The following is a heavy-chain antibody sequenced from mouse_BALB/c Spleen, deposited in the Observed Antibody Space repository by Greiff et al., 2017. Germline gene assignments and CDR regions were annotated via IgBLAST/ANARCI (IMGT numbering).Heavy chain of an antibody. CDR3: ASYDSDAMDY. V-gene: IGHV2-9*02. D-gene: IGHD2-4*01. CDR2: IWAGGST. J-gene: IGHJ4*01. CDR1: GFSLTSYG. Sequence: QVQLKESGPGLVAPSQSLSITCTVSGFSLTSYGVHWVRQPPGKGLEWLGVIWAGGSTNYNSALMSGLSISKDNSKSQVFLKMNSLQTDDTAMYYCASYDSDAMDYWGQGTSVTVSS.